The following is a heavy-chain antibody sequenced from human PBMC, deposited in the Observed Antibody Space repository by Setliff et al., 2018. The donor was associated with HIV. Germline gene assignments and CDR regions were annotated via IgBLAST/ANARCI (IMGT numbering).Heavy chain of an antibody. CDR3: ARGGSRGSWYWDY. D-gene: IGHD6-13*01. CDR2: IYHSGNT. J-gene: IGHJ4*02. V-gene: IGHV4-59*12. CDR1: GDSISTDY. Sequence: SETLSLTCTVSGDSISTDYWTWIRQPPGKGLAWIGYIYHSGNTYYNPSLKSRVSISVDRSQNHFSLRLSSVTAADTAVYYCARGGSRGSWYWDYWGQGTLVTVSS.